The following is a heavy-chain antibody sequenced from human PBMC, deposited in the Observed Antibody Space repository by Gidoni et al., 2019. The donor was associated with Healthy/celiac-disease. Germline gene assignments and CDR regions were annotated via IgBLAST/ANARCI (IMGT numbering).Heavy chain of an antibody. CDR2: INTNPGNP. D-gene: IGHD3-9*01. CDR1: GYTFTSSA. Sequence: QVQLVQSGSAFTKPGASVKVSCKASGYTFTSSAMHWVRQAPGQGLEWMGWINTNPGNPTYAQGCTGRFVFSLDTSVSTAYLQISSLKAEDTAVYYCARAPRDYDILTGYYNAPVRYYFDYWGQGTLVTVSS. V-gene: IGHV7-4-1*02. J-gene: IGHJ4*02. CDR3: ARAPRDYDILTGYYNAPVRYYFDY.